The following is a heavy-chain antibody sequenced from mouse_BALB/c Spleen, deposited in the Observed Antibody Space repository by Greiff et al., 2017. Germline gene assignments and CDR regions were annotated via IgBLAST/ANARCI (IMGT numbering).Heavy chain of an antibody. CDR2: INSNGGST. D-gene: IGHD2-4*01. V-gene: IGHV5-6-3*01. J-gene: IGHJ3*01. CDR1: GFTFSSYG. CDR3: ARDGYDYDVAY. Sequence: EVMLVESGGGLVQPGGSPKLSCAASGFTFSSYGMSWVRQTPDKRLELVATINSNGGSTYYPDSVKGRFTISRDNAKNTLYLQMSSLKSEDTAMYYCARDGYDYDVAYWGQGTLVTVSA.